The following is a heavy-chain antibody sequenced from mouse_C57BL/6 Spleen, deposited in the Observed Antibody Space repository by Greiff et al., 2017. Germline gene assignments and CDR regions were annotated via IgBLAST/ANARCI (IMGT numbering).Heavy chain of an antibody. CDR1: GYAFSSSW. CDR3: AAITTVEAMDY. V-gene: IGHV1-82*01. J-gene: IGHJ4*01. CDR2: IYPGDGDT. D-gene: IGHD1-1*01. Sequence: VKLQQSGPELVKPGASVKISCKASGYAFSSSWMNWVKQRPGKGLEWIGRIYPGDGDTNYNGKFKGKATLTADKSSSTAYMQLSSLTSEDSAVYFCAAITTVEAMDYWGQGTSVTVSS.